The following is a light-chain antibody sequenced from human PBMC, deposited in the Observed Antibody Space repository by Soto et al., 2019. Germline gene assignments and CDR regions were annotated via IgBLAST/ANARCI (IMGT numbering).Light chain of an antibody. Sequence: DIPLTQSPSFLSASVGDRVTITCRASQGISTYLAWYQQKPGKAPKLLIYAASTWQSGVPLSFSGSGSGTPITLTSSSLQPEDFATYYCQQLRSHPIAFGQGTRLEIE. V-gene: IGKV1-9*01. CDR2: AAS. J-gene: IGKJ5*01. CDR3: QQLRSHPIA. CDR1: QGISTY.